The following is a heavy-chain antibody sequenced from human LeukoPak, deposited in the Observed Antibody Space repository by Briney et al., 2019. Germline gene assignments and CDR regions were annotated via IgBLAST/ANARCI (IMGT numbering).Heavy chain of an antibody. CDR2: INPNTGDT. Sequence: ASVTVSFKTSGYTFTQYYVHWVRQAPGQGLEWMGWINPNTGDTQYAQNFQGRVTMNRDTSVSAAYLELGRLRSDDTAAYYCARVYYAFDYWGQGTLLTVSS. V-gene: IGHV1-2*02. CDR3: ARVYYAFDY. J-gene: IGHJ4*02. D-gene: IGHD1-26*01. CDR1: GYTFTQYY.